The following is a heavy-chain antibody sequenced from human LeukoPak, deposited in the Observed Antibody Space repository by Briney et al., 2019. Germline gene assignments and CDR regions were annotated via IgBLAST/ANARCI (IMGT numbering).Heavy chain of an antibody. CDR1: GFTFSGSA. D-gene: IGHD2-21*01. CDR3: ACYELLWYCDGV. V-gene: IGHV3-73*01. Sequence: GGSLRLSCAASGFTFSGSAMHWVRQASGKGLEWVGRIRSKANSYATAYAASVKGRFTISRDDSKNTAYLQMNSLRAEDTAVYYWACYELLWYCDGVWGQGTLVTVSS. J-gene: IGHJ4*02. CDR2: IRSKANSYAT.